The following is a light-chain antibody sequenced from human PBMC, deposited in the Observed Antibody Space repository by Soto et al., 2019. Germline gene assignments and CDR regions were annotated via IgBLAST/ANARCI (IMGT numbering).Light chain of an antibody. V-gene: IGKV3-11*01. CDR2: DAS. Sequence: EIVLTQSPVPLSLYPGARATLSCRASQSVSTYLAWYQQKPGQAPRLLIYDASNRATGIPARFSGSGSGTDFTLTISSLEPEDFAVYYCQQRSNWQVTFGQGTRLEI. CDR1: QSVSTY. CDR3: QQRSNWQVT. J-gene: IGKJ5*01.